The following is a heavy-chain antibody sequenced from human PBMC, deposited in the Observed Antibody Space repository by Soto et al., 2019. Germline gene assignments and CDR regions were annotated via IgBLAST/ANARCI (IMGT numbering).Heavy chain of an antibody. D-gene: IGHD6-13*01. J-gene: IGHJ4*02. CDR2: IYYSGNT. CDR1: GGSISSTDYH. Sequence: SETLSLTCTVSGGSISSTDYHWGWIRQPPGKGLEWIGIIYYSGNTYYNPSLRSRVTISADTSKNQFSLSLGSVTTADTAVYYCARAAADLYFDSWGKGTLVTVS. V-gene: IGHV4-39*01. CDR3: ARAAADLYFDS.